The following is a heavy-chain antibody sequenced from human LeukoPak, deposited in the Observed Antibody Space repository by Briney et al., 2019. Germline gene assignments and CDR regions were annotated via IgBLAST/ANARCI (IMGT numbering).Heavy chain of an antibody. V-gene: IGHV3-66*01. CDR1: GFTVSNNY. CDR2: IYSVGTE. CDR3: AGSLAYCGGDCRLGDY. D-gene: IGHD2-21*02. J-gene: IGHJ4*02. Sequence: PGGSLRLSCAASGFTVSNNYMTWVRQAPGKGLEWVSVIYSVGTEYYADSVKGRFTISRDNSRNTLYLQMNSLRAEDTAVCYCAGSLAYCGGDCRLGDYWGQGTLVTVSS.